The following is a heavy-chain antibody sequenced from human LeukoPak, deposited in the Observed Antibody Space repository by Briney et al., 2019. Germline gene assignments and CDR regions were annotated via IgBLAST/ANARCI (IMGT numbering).Heavy chain of an antibody. V-gene: IGHV5-51*01. J-gene: IGHJ4*01. CDR2: IYPEDSDA. Sequence: GESLKISCQGSGHNFNTYWICWGRQMPGKGLEWMGIIYPEDSDARYSPSFQGHVTISADKSISTSYLQWSTLKASDTATYYCARRGSSSSHFDSWGRGTQVIVSS. CDR1: GHNFNTYW. D-gene: IGHD2/OR15-2a*01. CDR3: ARRGSSSSHFDS.